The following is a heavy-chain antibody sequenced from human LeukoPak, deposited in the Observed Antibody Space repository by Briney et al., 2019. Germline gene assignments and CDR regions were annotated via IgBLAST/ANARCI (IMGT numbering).Heavy chain of an antibody. CDR1: GYTFTSYG. J-gene: IGHJ3*02. V-gene: IGHV1-18*01. CDR3: AGDPTELDAFDI. Sequence: ASVKVSCKASGYTFTSYGISWVRQAPGQGLEWMGWISAYNGNTNYAQKLQGRVTMTTDTSTSTAYMELRSLRSDDTAVYYCAGDPTELDAFDIWGQGTMVTVSS. CDR2: ISAYNGNT. D-gene: IGHD1-14*01.